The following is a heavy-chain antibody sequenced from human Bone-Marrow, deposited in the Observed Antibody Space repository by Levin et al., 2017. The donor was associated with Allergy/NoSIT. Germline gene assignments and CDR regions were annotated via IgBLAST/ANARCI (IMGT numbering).Heavy chain of an antibody. D-gene: IGHD6-19*01. CDR2: ISGDGNDK. CDR1: GFTFNSHG. Sequence: GESLKISCAASGFTFNSHGMHWVRQAPDRGLEWVATISGDGNDKYYDGSVKGRFTISRDNSENTLYLQMNSLREDDTTVYYCAKGSPTAHQWLSFWGQGSLVTVSS. J-gene: IGHJ4*02. V-gene: IGHV3-30*18. CDR3: AKGSPTAHQWLSF.